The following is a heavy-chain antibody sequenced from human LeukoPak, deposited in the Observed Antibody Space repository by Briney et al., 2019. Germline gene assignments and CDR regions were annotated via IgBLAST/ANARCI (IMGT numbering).Heavy chain of an antibody. V-gene: IGHV3-30*04. CDR3: AKDLDGNSDAY. CDR2: ISYDGSHK. Sequence: PGRSLRLSCTASGFTFGDYAMSWVRQAPGKGLEWVAVISYDGSHKYYADSVKGRFTISRDNSKNTVYLQMDSLRAEDTAVYYCAKDLDGNSDAYWGQGALVTVSS. CDR1: GFTFGDYA. D-gene: IGHD4-23*01. J-gene: IGHJ4*02.